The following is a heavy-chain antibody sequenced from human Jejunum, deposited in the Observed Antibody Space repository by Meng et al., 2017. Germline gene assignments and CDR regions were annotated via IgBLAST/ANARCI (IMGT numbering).Heavy chain of an antibody. CDR3: AKLTRI. J-gene: IGHJ4*02. D-gene: IGHD3-10*01. CDR1: GFTFNNYA. Sequence: QLGGAGGGLVQPGGSLRLSCAASGFTFNNYAMSWVRQAPGEGLEWVSTITGSGGNTYYADSVKGRFTISRDISKNTLYLQMNSLRAEDTALYYCAKLTRIWGQGTLVTVSS. CDR2: ITGSGGNT. V-gene: IGHV3-23*04.